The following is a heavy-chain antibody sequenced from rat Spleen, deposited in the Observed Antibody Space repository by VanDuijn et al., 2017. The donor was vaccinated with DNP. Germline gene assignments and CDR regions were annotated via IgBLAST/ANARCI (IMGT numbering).Heavy chain of an antibody. V-gene: IGHV3-1*01. D-gene: IGHD1-3*01. CDR1: GYSITSNY. CDR3: ASYDYGSPYYAMAA. J-gene: IGHJ2*01. CDR2: ISYSGST. Sequence: EVQLQESGPGLVKPSQSLSLTCSVTGYSITSNYWGWIRKFPGNKMEWIGHISYSGSTSYNPSLKSRISITRDTSKNQFFLQLNSVTTEDTATDYCASYDYGSPYYAMAAWGQGVMVTVSS.